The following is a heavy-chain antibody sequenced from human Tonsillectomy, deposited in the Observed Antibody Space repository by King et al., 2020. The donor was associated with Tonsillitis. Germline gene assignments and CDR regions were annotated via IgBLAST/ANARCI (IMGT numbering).Heavy chain of an antibody. CDR2: IYSGGST. J-gene: IGHJ4*02. CDR1: GFTVSSYY. D-gene: IGHD6-6*01. CDR3: ARVKLEHFEQFAFDY. Sequence: VQLVESGGGLVQPGESLRLSCAASGFTVSSYYMSWVRQAPGKGLEWVSVIYSGGSTYYADSVKGRFTISRDNYKNTLYLQMNSLRAEDTAVYYCARVKLEHFEQFAFDYWGEGTLVTVS. V-gene: IGHV3-66*01.